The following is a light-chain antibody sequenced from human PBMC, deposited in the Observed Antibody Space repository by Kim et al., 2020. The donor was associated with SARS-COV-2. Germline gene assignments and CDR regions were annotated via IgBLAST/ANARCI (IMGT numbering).Light chain of an antibody. CDR1: QSVNSD. CDR2: GAS. CDR3: QQYKDWPLFT. J-gene: IGKJ3*01. V-gene: IGKV3-15*01. Sequence: SPGERATLSCRASQSVNSDLAWYQQKPGQVPRLLISGASTRATGIPARFSGSGSGTEFTLTISSLQSEDFAVYYCQQYKDWPLFTFGPGTRVEIK.